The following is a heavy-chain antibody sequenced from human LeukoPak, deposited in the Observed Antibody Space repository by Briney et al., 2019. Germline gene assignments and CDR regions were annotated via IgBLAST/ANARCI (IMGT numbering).Heavy chain of an antibody. Sequence: SETLSFTCSVSGGSLSSYFWSWFRQPPGKGLEWIGYIAYSGSTNYNPSLKSRVTISVDTSKNQFSLNLTSVTATDTAMYYFARDNYRGVSNFDPWGQGILVTVSS. D-gene: IGHD3-10*01. CDR2: IAYSGST. CDR1: GGSLSSYF. CDR3: ARDNYRGVSNFDP. V-gene: IGHV4-59*01. J-gene: IGHJ5*02.